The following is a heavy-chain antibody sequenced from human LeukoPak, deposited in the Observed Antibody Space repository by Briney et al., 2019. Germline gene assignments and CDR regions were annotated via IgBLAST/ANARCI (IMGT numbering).Heavy chain of an antibody. D-gene: IGHD5-18*01. J-gene: IGHJ4*02. CDR1: VYTFTYYY. CDR2: INPNSGGT. Sequence: ASVNVSFKSSVYTFTYYYMHWVRQAPGQGLEWMGWINPNSGGTYYAQKFQGRVTMTRDTSITTVYLELSRLRSDDTAVYYCARDLWGYSYGPPGDYWGQGTLVTVSS. CDR3: ARDLWGYSYGPPGDY. V-gene: IGHV1-2*02.